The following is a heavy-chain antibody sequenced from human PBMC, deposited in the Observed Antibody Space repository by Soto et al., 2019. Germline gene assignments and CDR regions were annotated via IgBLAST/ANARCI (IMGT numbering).Heavy chain of an antibody. CDR3: ARDGKEVAAGNNFIH. J-gene: IGHJ4*02. D-gene: IGHD6-13*01. Sequence: GGSLRLSCAASGFTFSSYSMNWVRQAPGKGLEWVSYISSSSSTIYYADSVKGRFTISRDNAKNSLYLQMNSLRAEDTAVYYCARDGKEVAAGNNFIHWGQGTLVTVSS. CDR2: ISSSSSTI. CDR1: GFTFSSYS. V-gene: IGHV3-48*01.